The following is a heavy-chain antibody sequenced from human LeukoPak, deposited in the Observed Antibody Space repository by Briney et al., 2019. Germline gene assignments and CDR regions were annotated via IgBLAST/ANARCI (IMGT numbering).Heavy chain of an antibody. CDR1: GGTFSSYA. D-gene: IGHD5-24*01. CDR2: IIPILGIA. Sequence: GSSVKVSCKASGGTFSSYAISWVRQAPGQGLEWMGRIIPILGIANYAQKFQGRVTITADKSTSTAYMELSSLRSEDTAVYYCARAPRDGYNWGAFDYWGQGTLVTVSS. V-gene: IGHV1-69*04. J-gene: IGHJ4*02. CDR3: ARAPRDGYNWGAFDY.